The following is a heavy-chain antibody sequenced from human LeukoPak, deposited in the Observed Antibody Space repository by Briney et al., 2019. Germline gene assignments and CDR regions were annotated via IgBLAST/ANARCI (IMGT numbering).Heavy chain of an antibody. Sequence: PGGSLRLSCAASGFTFSSYSMNWVRQAPGKGLEWVSPISSSSSYIYYADSVKGRFTISRDNAKNSLYLQMNSLRAEDTAVYYCARDQFLDGYDYDGDYWGQGTLVTVSS. D-gene: IGHD5-24*01. J-gene: IGHJ4*02. CDR3: ARDQFLDGYDYDGDY. V-gene: IGHV3-21*01. CDR2: ISSSSSYI. CDR1: GFTFSSYS.